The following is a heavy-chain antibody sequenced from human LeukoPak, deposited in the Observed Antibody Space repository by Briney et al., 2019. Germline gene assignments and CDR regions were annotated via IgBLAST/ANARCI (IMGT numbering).Heavy chain of an antibody. CDR3: ARPARSGIYYPDAFEN. CDR2: ISRSGTAT. J-gene: IGHJ3*02. D-gene: IGHD3-10*01. CDR1: GFTFDDYY. V-gene: IGHV3-11*04. Sequence: GGSLRLSCTASGFTFDDYYITWIRQAPGKGLGWVAYISRSGTATYYADSVKGRFTISRDNAKNSFYLQMDSLKAEDTAMYYCARPARSGIYYPDAFENWGQGTMVTVSS.